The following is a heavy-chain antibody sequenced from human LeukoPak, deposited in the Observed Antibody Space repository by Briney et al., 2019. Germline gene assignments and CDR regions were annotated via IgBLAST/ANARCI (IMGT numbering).Heavy chain of an antibody. CDR2: IYYSGST. CDR3: ARRVHSSSWSSYFDY. J-gene: IGHJ4*02. V-gene: IGHV4-59*01. CDR1: GGSLSSYY. Sequence: SETLSLTCTVSGGSLSSYYWSWIRQPPGKGLEWIGYIYYSGSTNYNPSLKSRVTISVDTSKNQFSLKLSSVTATDTAVYYCARRVHSSSWSSYFDYWGQETLVTVSS. D-gene: IGHD6-13*01.